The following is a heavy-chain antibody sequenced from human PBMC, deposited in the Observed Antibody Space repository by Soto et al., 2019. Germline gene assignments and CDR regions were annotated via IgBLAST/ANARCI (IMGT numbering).Heavy chain of an antibody. CDR3: ARSDLNYGMDV. J-gene: IGHJ6*02. Sequence: ASVKVSCKASGYTFTSYYMHWVRQAPGQGLEWMGIINPSGGSTSYAQKFQGRVTMTRDTSTSTVYMELSSLRFEDTAVYYCARSDLNYGMDVWGQGTTVTVSS. CDR2: INPSGGST. CDR1: GYTFTSYY. V-gene: IGHV1-46*01.